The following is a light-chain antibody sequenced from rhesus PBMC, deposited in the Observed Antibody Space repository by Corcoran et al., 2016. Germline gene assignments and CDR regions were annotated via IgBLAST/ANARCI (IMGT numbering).Light chain of an antibody. CDR1: ENVNNY. CDR3: QHNYGTPLT. V-gene: IGKV1-74*01. Sequence: DIQMTQSPSSLSASVGDRVTITCRTSENVNNYLNWYQQKPGKAPKLLIYKASTLQRGVPSRFSGIGSGTDHIFTISSLQSEDVATYYCQHNYGTPLTFGGGTKVEIK. CDR2: KAS. J-gene: IGKJ4*01.